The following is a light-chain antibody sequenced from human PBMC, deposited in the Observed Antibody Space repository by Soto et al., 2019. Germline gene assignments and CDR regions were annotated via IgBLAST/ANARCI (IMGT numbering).Light chain of an antibody. CDR1: SSNIGAGYD. Sequence: QSVLTQQPSVSGAPGQRVTISCTGLSSNIGAGYDVNWYQQVPGTAPKLLIYGNKNRPSGVPDRFSGSRSGTSGSLAITGLQTEDEAAYFCQSYDSSLNAVVFGGGTKLTVL. J-gene: IGLJ3*02. CDR2: GNK. V-gene: IGLV1-40*01. CDR3: QSYDSSLNAVV.